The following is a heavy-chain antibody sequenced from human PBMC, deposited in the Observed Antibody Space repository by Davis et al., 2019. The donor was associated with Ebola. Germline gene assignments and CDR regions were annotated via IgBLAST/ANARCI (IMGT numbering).Heavy chain of an antibody. D-gene: IGHD3-10*01. Sequence: GESLKISCAASGFTFSSYWMSWVRQAPGKGLEWVPAISGSGGSTYYADSVKGRFTISRDNSKNTLYLQMNSLRAEDTAVYYCAKDSYPMVRGVGDYWGQGTLVTVSS. J-gene: IGHJ4*02. CDR3: AKDSYPMVRGVGDY. V-gene: IGHV3-23*01. CDR2: ISGSGGST. CDR1: GFTFSSYW.